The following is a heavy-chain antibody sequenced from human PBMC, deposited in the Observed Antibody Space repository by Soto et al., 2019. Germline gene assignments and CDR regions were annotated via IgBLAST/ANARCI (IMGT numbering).Heavy chain of an antibody. CDR2: ISSSVSTI. CDR3: ESVLHCRGGGCSADDAFDI. V-gene: IGHV3-48*03. Sequence: GGSLRLSCAASGFTFSSYEMNWVRQAPGKGLEWVSYISSSVSTIYYADSVKGRFTISRGNAKNSLYLQMNSLRAEDRGVYYCESVLHCRGGGCSADDAFDIWGQGTMVAVSS. CDR1: GFTFSSYE. D-gene: IGHD2-15*01. J-gene: IGHJ3*02.